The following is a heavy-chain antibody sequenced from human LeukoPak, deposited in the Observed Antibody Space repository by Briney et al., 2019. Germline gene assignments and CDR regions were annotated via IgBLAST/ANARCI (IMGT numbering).Heavy chain of an antibody. J-gene: IGHJ4*02. CDR3: ARDCCSGGGPLDI. Sequence: GGSLRLSCAASGFTFSTYCMSWVRQAPGKGLEWVSTIAVVGGNTHYADSVEGRFTISRQDSNNALHLQLNSLRAEDTAIYYCARDCCSGGGPLDIWGQGTLVTVSS. CDR2: IAVVGGNT. CDR1: GFTFSTYC. D-gene: IGHD2-15*01. V-gene: IGHV3-23*01.